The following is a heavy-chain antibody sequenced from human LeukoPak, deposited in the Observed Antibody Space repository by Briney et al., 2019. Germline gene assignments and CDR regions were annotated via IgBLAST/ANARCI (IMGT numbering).Heavy chain of an antibody. V-gene: IGHV1-2*02. CDR1: GYTFTRYY. CDR3: ARDWAAAGYDY. D-gene: IGHD6-13*01. J-gene: IGHJ4*02. CDR2: INPNSGGT. Sequence: AAVNVSCMASGYTFTRYYMHWVRQAPGQPLEWMGWINPNSGGTNYAQKFQGRVTMTRDTSITTAYMDLSRLRSDDTAVYYCARDWAAAGYDYWGQGTLVTVSS.